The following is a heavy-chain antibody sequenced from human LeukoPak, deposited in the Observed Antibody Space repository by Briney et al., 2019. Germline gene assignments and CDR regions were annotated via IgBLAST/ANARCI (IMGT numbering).Heavy chain of an antibody. CDR3: ASPAFGQLTKHNFDY. Sequence: SETLSLTRTVSGGSISSGSYYWGWIRQPPGKGLEWIGSIYYSGSTYFNPSLKSRVTISVDTSKNQFSLKLSSVTAADTAVYYCASPAFGQLTKHNFDYWGQGTLVTVSS. CDR1: GGSISSGSYY. J-gene: IGHJ4*02. CDR2: IYYSGST. V-gene: IGHV4-39*01. D-gene: IGHD2-8*01.